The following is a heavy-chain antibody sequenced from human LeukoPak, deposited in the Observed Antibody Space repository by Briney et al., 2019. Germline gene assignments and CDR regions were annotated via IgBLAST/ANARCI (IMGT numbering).Heavy chain of an antibody. CDR1: GGTFSSYA. Sequence: AASVKVSCKASGGTFSSYAISWVRQAPGQGLEWMGGIIPIFGTANYAQKFQGRVTITADESTSTAYMELSSLRSEDTAVYYCARDPGRWESTYYFDYWGQGTLVTVSS. CDR3: ARDPGRWESTYYFDY. V-gene: IGHV1-69*13. D-gene: IGHD1-26*01. J-gene: IGHJ4*02. CDR2: IIPIFGTA.